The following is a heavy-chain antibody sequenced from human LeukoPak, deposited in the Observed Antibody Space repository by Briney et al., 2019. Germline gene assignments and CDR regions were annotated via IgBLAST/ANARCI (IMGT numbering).Heavy chain of an antibody. V-gene: IGHV4-39*01. CDR3: ARSTDYDSSGYYYPTYYYFDY. J-gene: IGHJ4*02. CDR2: IYYSGST. CDR1: GGSISSSSYY. Sequence: SETLSLTCTVSGGSISSSSYYWGWIRQPPGKGLEWIGIIYYSGSTYYNPSLKSRVTISVDTSKNQFSLKLSSVPAAATAVYYCARSTDYDSSGYYYPTYYYFDYWGQGTLVTVSS. D-gene: IGHD3-22*01.